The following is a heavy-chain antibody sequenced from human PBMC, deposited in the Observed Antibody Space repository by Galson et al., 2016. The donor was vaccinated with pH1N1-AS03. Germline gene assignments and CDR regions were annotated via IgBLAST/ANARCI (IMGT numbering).Heavy chain of an antibody. CDR2: ISNDETGE. Sequence: SLRLSCAASGFTFRNFGMHWVRQAPGKGPEWVGVISNDETGEWYADSVKGRFTISRDDSKNTLYLQMNSLRAEDTALYNCARDRRGSSRPFDYWGQGTLVTVSS. CDR1: GFTFRNFG. D-gene: IGHD6-13*01. J-gene: IGHJ4*02. CDR3: ARDRRGSSRPFDY. V-gene: IGHV3-30*03.